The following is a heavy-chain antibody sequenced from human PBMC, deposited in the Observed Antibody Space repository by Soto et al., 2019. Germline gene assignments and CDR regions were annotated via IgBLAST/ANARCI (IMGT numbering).Heavy chain of an antibody. CDR3: ARNILGGHTDY. CDR1: GYTVSSYA. Sequence: QVQLVQSGAEEKKPGASVKVSCQASGYTVSSYAVHCLRQAPGQGLEWMGWINAGNGDTKYSQKFQGRVTITGDTSASTAYMELRSLRSEDTAMYYCARNILGGHTDYWGQGTLVTVSS. CDR2: INAGNGDT. D-gene: IGHD3-16*01. V-gene: IGHV1-3*05. J-gene: IGHJ4*02.